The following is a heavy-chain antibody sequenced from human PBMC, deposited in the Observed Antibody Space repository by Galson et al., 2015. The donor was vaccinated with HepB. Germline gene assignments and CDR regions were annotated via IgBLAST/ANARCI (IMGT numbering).Heavy chain of an antibody. Sequence: SLRLSCAASGFTFGDYAMSWFRQAPGKGLEWVGFIRSKAYGGTAEYAASVKGRFTISRDDSKSIAYLQMNSLKTEDTAVYYCTRAILAVADEGDWFDPWGQGTLVTVSS. CDR2: IRSKAYGGTA. CDR3: TRAILAVADEGDWFDP. CDR1: GFTFGDYA. D-gene: IGHD6-19*01. J-gene: IGHJ5*02. V-gene: IGHV3-49*03.